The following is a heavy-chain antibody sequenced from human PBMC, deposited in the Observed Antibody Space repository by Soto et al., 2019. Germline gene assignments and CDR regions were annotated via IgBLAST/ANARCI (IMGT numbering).Heavy chain of an antibody. CDR2: IKQDESDK. V-gene: IGHV3-7*03. Sequence: GGSLRLSCVASGITFRSRAMSWVRQAPGKGLEWVANIKQDESDKYYVDSVKGRFTISRDNAKNALYLQMNSLRVEDTAVYYCAAYCYTMTCTHFHGYSWGQGTQVTVSS. CDR3: AAYCYTMTCTHFHGYS. D-gene: IGHD3-16*02. J-gene: IGHJ5*02. CDR1: GITFRSRA.